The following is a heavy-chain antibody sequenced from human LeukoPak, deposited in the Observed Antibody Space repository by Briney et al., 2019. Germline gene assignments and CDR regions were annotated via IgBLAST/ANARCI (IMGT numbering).Heavy chain of an antibody. CDR2: ISGSGGST. CDR3: ARGGLRVIAAFDI. Sequence: GGSLRLSCAASGFTFSNNALSWVRQAPGKGLEWVSVISGSGGSTYYADSVKGRFTISRDNSKNTLYLQMDSLRADDTAVYYGARGGLRVIAAFDIRGQGAMVTVSS. D-gene: IGHD2-21*01. V-gene: IGHV3-23*01. J-gene: IGHJ3*02. CDR1: GFTFSNNA.